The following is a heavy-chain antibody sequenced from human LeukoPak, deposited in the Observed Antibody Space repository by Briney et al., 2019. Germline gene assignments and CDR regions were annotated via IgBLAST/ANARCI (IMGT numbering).Heavy chain of an antibody. D-gene: IGHD6-13*01. J-gene: IGHJ6*02. CDR1: GGSFSGYY. CDR3: VRTEGTSSWSRNYYYYAMDV. V-gene: IGHV4-34*01. CDR2: INHSGST. Sequence: PSETLSLTCAVYGGSFSGYYWSWIRQPPGKGLEWIGEINHSGSTNYNPSLKSRVTISVDTSKNQFSLKLSSVTAADTAVYYCVRTEGTSSWSRNYYYYAMDVWGQGTTVTVSS.